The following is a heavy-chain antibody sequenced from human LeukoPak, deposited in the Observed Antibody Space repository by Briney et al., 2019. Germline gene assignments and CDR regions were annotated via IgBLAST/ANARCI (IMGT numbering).Heavy chain of an antibody. V-gene: IGHV3-23*01. CDR3: AKGLRFLDLDY. D-gene: IGHD3-3*01. J-gene: IGHJ4*02. Sequence: GGSLRLSCAASGFTFSSYAMSWVRQAPGKGLEWVSAISGSGGSTYYADPVKGRFTISRDNSENTLYLQMNSLRAEDTAVYYCAKGLRFLDLDYWGQGTLVTVSS. CDR1: GFTFSSYA. CDR2: ISGSGGST.